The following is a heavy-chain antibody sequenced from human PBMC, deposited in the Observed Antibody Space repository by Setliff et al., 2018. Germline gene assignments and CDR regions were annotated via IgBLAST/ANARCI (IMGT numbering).Heavy chain of an antibody. CDR2: IYYSGST. Sequence: SETLSLTCTVSGGSISSHYWSWIRQPPGKGLEWIGYIYYSGSTNYNPSLKSRVTISVDTSKDQFSLKLSSVTAADTAVYYRARGWDFWSGYYRENYYMDVWGKGTTVTVSS. V-gene: IGHV4-59*11. J-gene: IGHJ6*03. CDR1: GGSISSHY. D-gene: IGHD3-3*01. CDR3: ARGWDFWSGYYRENYYMDV.